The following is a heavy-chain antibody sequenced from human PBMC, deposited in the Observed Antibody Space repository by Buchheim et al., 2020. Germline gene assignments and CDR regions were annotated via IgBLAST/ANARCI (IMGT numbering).Heavy chain of an antibody. D-gene: IGHD3-10*01. Sequence: EVQLVESGGGLVQPGGSLRLSRAASGFTFSSYWMSWVRQAPGKGLEWVANIKQDGSEKYYVDSVKGRFTISRDNAKNSLYLQMNSLRAEDTAVYYCARDDSPFKGWLGELLYKHWGQGTL. V-gene: IGHV3-7*01. J-gene: IGHJ1*01. CDR3: ARDDSPFKGWLGELLYKH. CDR2: IKQDGSEK. CDR1: GFTFSSYW.